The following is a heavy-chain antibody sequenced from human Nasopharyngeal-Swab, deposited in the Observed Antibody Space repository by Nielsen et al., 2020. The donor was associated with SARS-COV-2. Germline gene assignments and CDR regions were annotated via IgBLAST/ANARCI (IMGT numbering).Heavy chain of an antibody. D-gene: IGHD1-1*01. CDR2: INPNSGGT. J-gene: IGHJ6*03. CDR3: ARGTGLNYYYYMDV. V-gene: IGHV1-2*04. CDR1: GYTFTGYY. Sequence: ASVKVSCKASGYTFTGYYMHWVRQAPGQGLEWMGWINPNSGGTNYAQKFQGWVTMTRDTSISTAYMELSRLRSDDTAVYYCARGTGLNYYYYMDVWGKGTTVTVSS.